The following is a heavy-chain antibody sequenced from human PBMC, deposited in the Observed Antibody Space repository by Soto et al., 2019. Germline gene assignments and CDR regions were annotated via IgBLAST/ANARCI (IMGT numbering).Heavy chain of an antibody. J-gene: IGHJ5*02. Sequence: GGSMRLSCVASGFTFSNYNMNWVRQAPGKGLEWVSHISGSSIYIHYADSVRGRFTISRDNAKNSVYLQMDSLRVEDTAVYYCAREGALKPFSSWGQGALVTVSS. CDR1: GFTFSNYN. CDR2: ISGSSIYI. CDR3: AREGALKPFSS. V-gene: IGHV3-21*01.